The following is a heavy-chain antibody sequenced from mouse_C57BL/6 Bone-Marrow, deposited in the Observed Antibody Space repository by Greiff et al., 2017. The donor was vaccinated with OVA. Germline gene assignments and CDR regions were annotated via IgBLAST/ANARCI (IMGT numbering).Heavy chain of an antibody. V-gene: IGHV1-50*01. D-gene: IGHD1-1*01. J-gene: IGHJ3*01. CDR3: GSWDFAY. CDR1: GYTFTNYY. Sequence: QVQLQQPGAEFVKPGASVKLSCKASGYTFTNYYIQWIKQRPGQGLEWIGEIDPSDSYTNYNQKFKGKATLTVDTSSSTAYMQLSSLKSEDSAVYYCGSWDFAYWGQVTLVTVSA. CDR2: IDPSDSYT.